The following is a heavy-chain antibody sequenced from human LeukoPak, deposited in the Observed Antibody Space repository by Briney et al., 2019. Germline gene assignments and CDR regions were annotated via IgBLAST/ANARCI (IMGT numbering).Heavy chain of an antibody. CDR1: GFTFDDYA. J-gene: IGHJ4*02. D-gene: IGHD6-19*01. V-gene: IGHV3-9*01. CDR3: AKDYGAVAGIGGNVDY. CDR2: ISWNSGSI. Sequence: GGSLRLSCAASGFTFDDYAMHWVRQAPGKGLEWVSGISWNSGSIGYADSVKGRFTISRDNAKNSLYLQMNSLRAEDTALYYCAKDYGAVAGIGGNVDYWGQGTLVTVSS.